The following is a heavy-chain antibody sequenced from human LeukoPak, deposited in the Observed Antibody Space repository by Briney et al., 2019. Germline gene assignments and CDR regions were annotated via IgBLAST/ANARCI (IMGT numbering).Heavy chain of an antibody. D-gene: IGHD3-3*01. J-gene: IGHJ5*02. CDR3: ARGQIFWSGYYTWFDP. CDR2: IYYSGST. V-gene: IGHV4-31*03. Sequence: SETLSLTCTVSGGSISSGGYYWSWIRQHPGKGLEWIGYIYYSGSTYYNPSLKSRVTISVDTSKNQFSLTLSSVTAADTAVYYCARGQIFWSGYYTWFDPWGQGTLVTVSS. CDR1: GGSISSGGYY.